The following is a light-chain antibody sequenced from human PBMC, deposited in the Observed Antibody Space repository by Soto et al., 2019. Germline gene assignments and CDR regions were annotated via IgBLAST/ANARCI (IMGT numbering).Light chain of an antibody. J-gene: IGKJ4*01. Sequence: EIQMTQSPSSLSASVGDRVTITCRASQSISSYLNWYQQKPGKAPKLLIYAASSLQSGVPSRFSGSGSGTDFTLTISSLQPEDFATYYCQESYSTPLTFCGGTNVDIK. V-gene: IGKV1-39*01. CDR3: QESYSTPLT. CDR2: AAS. CDR1: QSISSY.